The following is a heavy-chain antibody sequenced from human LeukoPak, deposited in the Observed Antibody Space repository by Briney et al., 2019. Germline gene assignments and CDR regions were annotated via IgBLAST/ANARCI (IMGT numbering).Heavy chain of an antibody. Sequence: PGGSLRLSCAASGFTFRSYGMHWVRQAPGKGLEWVAVIWYDGGSEYCADSAKGRFTISRDNSKNTLYLQMNSLRAEDTAVYYCAKGGREYQLLYLDVWGKGTTVTVSS. CDR3: AKGGREYQLLYLDV. D-gene: IGHD2-2*02. CDR2: IWYDGGSE. J-gene: IGHJ6*04. CDR1: GFTFRSYG. V-gene: IGHV3-33*06.